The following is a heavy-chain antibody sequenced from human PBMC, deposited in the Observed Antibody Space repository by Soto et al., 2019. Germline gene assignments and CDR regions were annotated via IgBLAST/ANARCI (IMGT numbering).Heavy chain of an antibody. Sequence: SETLSFTCAVYGGSFSGYYWSWIRQPPGKGLEWIGEINHSGSTNYNPSLKSRVTISVDTSKNQFSLKLSSVTAADTAVYYCARAAYCGGDCYGQYFDYWGQGTLVTVSS. V-gene: IGHV4-34*01. CDR2: INHSGST. CDR1: GGSFSGYY. CDR3: ARAAYCGGDCYGQYFDY. J-gene: IGHJ4*02. D-gene: IGHD2-21*01.